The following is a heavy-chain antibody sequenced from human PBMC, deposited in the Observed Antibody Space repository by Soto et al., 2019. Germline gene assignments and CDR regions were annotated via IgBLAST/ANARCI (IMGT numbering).Heavy chain of an antibody. J-gene: IGHJ6*02. CDR2: IFPGDAET. V-gene: IGHV5-51*01. CDR3: ATPGGFGMDV. D-gene: IGHD5-12*01. CDR1: GYNFATHW. Sequence: GESLKISCQGSGYNFATHWISWVRHKAGKGLEWMGIIFPGDAETRYSPSFQGHITISADKSISTAYLRWSSLKASDTGMYYCATPGGFGMDVWGQGTTVTVSS.